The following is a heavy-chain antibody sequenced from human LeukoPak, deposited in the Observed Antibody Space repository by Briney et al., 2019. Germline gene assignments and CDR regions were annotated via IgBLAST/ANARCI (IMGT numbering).Heavy chain of an antibody. CDR2: INPNSGGT. V-gene: IGHV1-2*02. Sequence: GASVSVSCRASGYTFTGYYMRWVRQAPGQGLEWMGWINPNSGGTNYAHKFQGRVTLTRDTSISTAYMELSRLTSDDTAIYYCARGRSGWLQNFDYWGQGTLVTVSS. CDR1: GYTFTGYY. CDR3: ARGRSGWLQNFDY. J-gene: IGHJ4*02. D-gene: IGHD6-19*01.